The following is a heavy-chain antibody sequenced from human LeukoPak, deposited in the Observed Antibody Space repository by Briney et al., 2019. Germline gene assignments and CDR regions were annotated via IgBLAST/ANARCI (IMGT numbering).Heavy chain of an antibody. CDR2: IYHSGST. V-gene: IGHV4-30-2*01. CDR3: ARRYGIAAAGNDAFDI. D-gene: IGHD6-13*01. CDR1: GGSISSGGYS. J-gene: IGHJ3*02. Sequence: PSQTLSLTCAVSGGSISSGGYSWSWIRQPPGKGLEWIGYIYHSGSTYYNPSLKSRVTISVDRSKNQFSLRLSSVTAADTAVYYCARRYGIAAAGNDAFDIWGQGTMVTVSS.